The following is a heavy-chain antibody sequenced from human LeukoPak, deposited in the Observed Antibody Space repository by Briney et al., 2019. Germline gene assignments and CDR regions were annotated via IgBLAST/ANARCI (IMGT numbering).Heavy chain of an antibody. D-gene: IGHD1-26*01. V-gene: IGHV3-23*01. J-gene: IGHJ4*02. Sequence: PGGTLRLSCAASGFTFTNYAMTWVRQAPGKGLEWVSTIYGSGDGTYYADSVKGRFTISRDNSKNTLYVQMNSLRAEDTAVYYCAKGHAPSGSYADYWGQGTLVTVSS. CDR3: AKGHAPSGSYADY. CDR2: IYGSGDGT. CDR1: GFTFTNYA.